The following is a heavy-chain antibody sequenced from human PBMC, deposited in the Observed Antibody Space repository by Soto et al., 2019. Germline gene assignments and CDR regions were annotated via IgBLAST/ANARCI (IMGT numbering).Heavy chain of an antibody. CDR1: GFSFSYYF. Sequence: QAQLVQSGAEVKKPGASVKVSCKASGFSFSYYFMHWVRQAPGQGLEWMGIINPSGDSRNYAQKFQGRVTITRHTSTSTFYIDLSRLRYEDTAVYYCARDNSQNYGPPAASSWFHPWGQGTQVTVSS. CDR3: ARDNSQNYGPPAASSWFHP. D-gene: IGHD2-15*01. CDR2: INPSGDSR. V-gene: IGHV1-46*01. J-gene: IGHJ5*02.